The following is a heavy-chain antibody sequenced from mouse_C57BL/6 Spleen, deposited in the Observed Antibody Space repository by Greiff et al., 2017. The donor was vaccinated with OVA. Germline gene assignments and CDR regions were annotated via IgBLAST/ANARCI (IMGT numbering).Heavy chain of an antibody. CDR2: ISYSGST. J-gene: IGHJ2*01. CDR1: GYSITSGYD. V-gene: IGHV3-1*01. Sequence: DVQLQESGPGMVKPSQSLSLTCTVTGYSITSGYDWHWIRHFPGNKLEWMGYISYSGSTNYNPSLKSRISITHDTSKNHFFLKLNSVTTEDTATYYCARERGDYYGSSYYFDYWGQGTTLTVSS. CDR3: ARERGDYYGSSYYFDY. D-gene: IGHD1-1*01.